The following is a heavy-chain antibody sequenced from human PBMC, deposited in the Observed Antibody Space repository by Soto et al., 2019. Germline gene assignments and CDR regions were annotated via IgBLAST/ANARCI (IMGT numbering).Heavy chain of an antibody. V-gene: IGHV2-70*04. CDR2: IDWDDGK. J-gene: IGHJ4*02. CDR3: ARTYDYGDYGVLDY. Sequence: SGPTRGEPTQTLTLTCTFSGFSLTTRGMHVSWIRQSPGKALEWLARIDWDDGKLYSTSLRTRLSISKDTSKHQVVLKMTSMAPRDTATYYCARTYDYGDYGVLDYWGQGILVTVSS. D-gene: IGHD4-17*01. CDR1: GFSLTTRGMH.